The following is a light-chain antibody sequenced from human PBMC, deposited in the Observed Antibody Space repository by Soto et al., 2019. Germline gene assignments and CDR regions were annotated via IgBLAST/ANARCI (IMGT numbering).Light chain of an antibody. Sequence: QSVLTQPPSASGSPGQSVTISCTGTSSDVGGYNYVSWYQQHPGKAPKLMIYEVSERPSGVPDRFSGSKSSNTASLTVSGLQAEDEADYYCRSYAGSNNFVFGTGTNVT. CDR1: SSDVGGYNY. CDR3: RSYAGSNNFV. CDR2: EVS. V-gene: IGLV2-8*01. J-gene: IGLJ1*01.